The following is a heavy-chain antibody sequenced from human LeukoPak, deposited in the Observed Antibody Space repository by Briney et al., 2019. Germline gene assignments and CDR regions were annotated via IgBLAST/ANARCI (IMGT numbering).Heavy chain of an antibody. V-gene: IGHV1-18*01. CDR3: ARAVTIFVNHASGGGAYHYYMDV. Sequence: GASVKVSCKASGYTFTSYGISWVRQAPGQGLEWMGWISAYNGNTNYAQKLQGRVTMTTDTSTSTAYMELRSLRSDDTAVYYCARAVTIFVNHASGGGAYHYYMDVWVKGTTVTISS. CDR1: GYTFTSYG. CDR2: ISAYNGNT. D-gene: IGHD3-10*02. J-gene: IGHJ6*03.